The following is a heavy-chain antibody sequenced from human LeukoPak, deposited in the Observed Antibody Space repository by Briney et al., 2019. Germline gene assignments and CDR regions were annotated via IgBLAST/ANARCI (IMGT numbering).Heavy chain of an antibody. D-gene: IGHD3-16*02. CDR3: ASCYPGGIDY. CDR2: IYYSGST. J-gene: IGHJ4*02. Sequence: KASETLSLTCTVSGGSISSSSYYWGWIRQPPGKGLEWIGSIYYSGSTYYNPSLKSRVTISVDTSKNQFSLKLGSVTAADTAVYYCASCYPGGIDYWGQGTLVTVSS. V-gene: IGHV4-39*01. CDR1: GGSISSSSYY.